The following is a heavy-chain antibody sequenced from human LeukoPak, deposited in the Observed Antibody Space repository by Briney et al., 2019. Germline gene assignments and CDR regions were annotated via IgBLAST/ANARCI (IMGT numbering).Heavy chain of an antibody. Sequence: ASVKVSCKASGYTFTSYYKHWVRQAPGQGLEWMGIINPSGGSTSYAQKFQRRVTMTRDMSTSTVYMELSSLRSEDTAVYYCANLINGNWFDPWGQGTLVTVSS. J-gene: IGHJ5*02. CDR1: GYTFTSYY. V-gene: IGHV1-46*01. CDR3: ANLINGNWFDP. D-gene: IGHD3-16*01. CDR2: INPSGGST.